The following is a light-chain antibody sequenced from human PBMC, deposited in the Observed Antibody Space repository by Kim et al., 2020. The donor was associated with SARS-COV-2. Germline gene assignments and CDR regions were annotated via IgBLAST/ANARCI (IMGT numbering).Light chain of an antibody. CDR2: GKN. V-gene: IGLV3-19*01. CDR1: SLRSYY. J-gene: IGLJ1*01. CDR3: NSRDSNFYV. Sequence: SSELTQDPAVSVALGQTVRITCQGDSLRSYYASWYQQKPGQAPVLVIYGKNNRPSGIPDRFSGSSSGNTASLPITGAQAEDEADYYCNSRDSNFYVFGTG.